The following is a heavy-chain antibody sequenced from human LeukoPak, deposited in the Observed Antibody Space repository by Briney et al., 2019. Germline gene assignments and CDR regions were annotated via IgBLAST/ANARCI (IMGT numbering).Heavy chain of an antibody. CDR1: GFTFSSYA. Sequence: GGSLRLSCAASGFTFSSYAMSWVRQAPGKGLEWVSAISGSGGSTYYADSVKGRFTISRDNSKNTLYLQMNSLRAEDTAVYYCAKGPRVDRDGYNYGYYYYYYMDVWGKGTTVTVSS. V-gene: IGHV3-23*01. CDR3: AKGPRVDRDGYNYGYYYYYYMDV. CDR2: ISGSGGST. D-gene: IGHD5-24*01. J-gene: IGHJ6*03.